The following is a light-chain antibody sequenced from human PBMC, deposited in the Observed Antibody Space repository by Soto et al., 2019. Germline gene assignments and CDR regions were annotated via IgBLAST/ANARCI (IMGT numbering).Light chain of an antibody. CDR2: DTS. CDR3: QQHSSWPPFT. Sequence: EIVLTQSPGTLSLSPGERATLSCRASQSLSSSSLAWYQQKPGQAPRLLIYDTSTRATGIPARFSGSGSGTEFTLTISSLQSEDFAVYYCQQHSSWPPFTFGQGTRLEI. J-gene: IGKJ5*01. V-gene: IGKV3-15*01. CDR1: QSLSSS.